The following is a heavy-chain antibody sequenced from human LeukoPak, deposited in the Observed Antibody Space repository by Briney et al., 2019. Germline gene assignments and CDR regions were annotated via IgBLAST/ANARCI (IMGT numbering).Heavy chain of an antibody. J-gene: IGHJ4*02. V-gene: IGHV4-39*01. Sequence: SETLSLTCTVSGGSVSSSIYYWGWIRQPPGKGLEWIGSIYYSGSTSYNPSLNSRVTISVDTSKNQFSLKLTSVTAVDTDVYYCASRNDILPGYVFDFWGQGTLVTVSS. CDR2: IYYSGST. D-gene: IGHD3-9*01. CDR1: GGSVSSSIYY. CDR3: ASRNDILPGYVFDF.